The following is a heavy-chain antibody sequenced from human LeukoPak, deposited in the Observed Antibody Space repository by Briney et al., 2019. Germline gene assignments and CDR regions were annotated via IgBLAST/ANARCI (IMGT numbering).Heavy chain of an antibody. CDR2: IDPKRDPKRGVT. V-gene: IGHV1-2*02. Sequence: GASVKVSCEASGYSFSDYYLHWVRLAPGQGREWMGWIDPKRDPKRGVTNYAQKFPGTVTMTRDTSISTAYMELSSLRSEDTAVYYCARGSQAYGMDVWGQGTTVTVSS. CDR3: ARGSQAYGMDV. J-gene: IGHJ6*02. CDR1: GYSFSDYY.